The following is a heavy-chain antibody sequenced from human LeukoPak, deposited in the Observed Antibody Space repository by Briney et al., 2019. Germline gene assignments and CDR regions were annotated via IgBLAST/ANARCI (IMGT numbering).Heavy chain of an antibody. Sequence: GRSLRLSCAASGFTFSSYAMHWVRQAPGKGLEWVAVISYDGSNKYYADSVKGRFTISRDNSKHTLYLQMNSLRAEDTAVYYCARANMVRGVINYWGQGTLVTVSS. V-gene: IGHV3-30*04. CDR3: ARANMVRGVINY. D-gene: IGHD3-10*01. J-gene: IGHJ4*02. CDR2: ISYDGSNK. CDR1: GFTFSSYA.